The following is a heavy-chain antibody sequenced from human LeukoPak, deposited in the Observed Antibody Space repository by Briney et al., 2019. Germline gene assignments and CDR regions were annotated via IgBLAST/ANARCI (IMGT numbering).Heavy chain of an antibody. CDR1: GFTFSSYG. CDR3: ARGHYGMDV. Sequence: GGSLRLSCAASGFTFSSYGMHWVRQAPGKGLEWVAVISYDGSNKYYADSVKGRFTISRDNTKKSVSLQMDSLRPEDTAVYFCARGHYGMDVWGQVTTVTVSS. V-gene: IGHV3-30*03. CDR2: ISYDGSNK. J-gene: IGHJ6*02.